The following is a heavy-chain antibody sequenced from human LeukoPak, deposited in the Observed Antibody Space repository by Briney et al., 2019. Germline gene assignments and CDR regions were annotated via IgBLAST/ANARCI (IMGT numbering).Heavy chain of an antibody. Sequence: GASVKVSCMASGYTFTSYGISWVRQAPGQGLEWMGWISAYNGNTNYAQKLQGRVTMTTDTSTSTAYMELRSLRSDDTAVYYCARDRRPSYYGSGSYYIGPEGAFDIWGQGTMVTVSS. D-gene: IGHD3-10*01. V-gene: IGHV1-18*01. CDR3: ARDRRPSYYGSGSYYIGPEGAFDI. CDR1: GYTFTSYG. CDR2: ISAYNGNT. J-gene: IGHJ3*02.